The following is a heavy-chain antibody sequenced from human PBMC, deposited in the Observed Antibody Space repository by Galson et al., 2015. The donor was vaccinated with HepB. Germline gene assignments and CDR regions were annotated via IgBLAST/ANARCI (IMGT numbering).Heavy chain of an antibody. CDR3: SRGVLTWTGYDYGSFFDY. D-gene: IGHD5-12*01. V-gene: IGHV6-1*01. CDR2: TYYRSKWYY. J-gene: IGHJ4*02. CDR1: GDSVSSNSAS. Sequence: CAISGDSVSSNSASWNWIRQSPSRGLEWLGMTYYRSKWYYDYAVSVKSRMSISPDTSKNQFSLQLNSVTPEDTAVYYCSRGVLTWTGYDYGSFFDYWGQGSQVTVSS.